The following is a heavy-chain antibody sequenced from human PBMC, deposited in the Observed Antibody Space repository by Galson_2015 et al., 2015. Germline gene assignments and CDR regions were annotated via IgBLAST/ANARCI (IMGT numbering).Heavy chain of an antibody. D-gene: IGHD2-2*01. CDR1: GGTFSSYA. CDR3: IFMALYCSSPSCHYYYYGMDV. J-gene: IGHJ6*02. Sequence: SVKVSCKASGGTFSSYAISWVRQAPGQGLEWMGEIIPIFGTANYAQKFQGRVTITADESTSTAYMELSSLRSEDTAVYYCIFMALYCSSPSCHYYYYGMDVWGQGTTVPVSS. CDR2: IIPIFGTA. V-gene: IGHV1-69*13.